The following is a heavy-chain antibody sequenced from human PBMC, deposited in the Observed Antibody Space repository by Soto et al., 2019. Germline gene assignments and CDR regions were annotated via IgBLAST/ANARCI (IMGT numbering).Heavy chain of an antibody. CDR2: IIPIPDIT. J-gene: IGHJ3*01. Sequence: QVQLVQSGAEVRKPGSSVKVSCKAPGGTFSTYIISWVRQAPGQGLEWMGRIIPIPDITNYAQKFQGRVTVAADRATRTADMELTSLKSEGTAVYYCARDRITTRGDAFDLWGQGTMVTVSS. D-gene: IGHD3-3*01. V-gene: IGHV1-69*02. CDR1: GGTFSTYI. CDR3: ARDRITTRGDAFDL.